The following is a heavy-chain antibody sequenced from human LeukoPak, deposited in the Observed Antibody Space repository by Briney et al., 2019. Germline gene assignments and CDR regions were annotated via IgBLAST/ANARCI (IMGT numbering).Heavy chain of an antibody. V-gene: IGHV5-51*01. CDR3: ARSSSWYVSDY. CDR1: GYSFTSYW. CDR2: IYPGDSDT. Sequence: GGSLKISCKGSGYSFTSYWIGWGRQVPGKGLEGMGIIYPGDSDTRYSPSFQGQVTISADKSISTAYLQWSSLTASDTAMYYCARSSSWYVSDYWGQGTLVTVSS. J-gene: IGHJ4*02. D-gene: IGHD6-13*01.